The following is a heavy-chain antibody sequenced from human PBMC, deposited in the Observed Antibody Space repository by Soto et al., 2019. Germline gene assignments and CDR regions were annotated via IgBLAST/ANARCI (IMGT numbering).Heavy chain of an antibody. CDR3: ARVDSGSQLYYYYGMDV. V-gene: IGHV1-46*01. D-gene: IGHD1-26*01. CDR2: INPSGGGT. Sequence: ASVKVSCKASGYTFTSYYMHWVRQAPGQGLEWMGIINPSGGGTSYAQKFQGRVTMTRDTSTSTVYMELSSLRSEDTAVYYCARVDSGSQLYYYYGMDVWGQGTTVTVSS. CDR1: GYTFTSYY. J-gene: IGHJ6*02.